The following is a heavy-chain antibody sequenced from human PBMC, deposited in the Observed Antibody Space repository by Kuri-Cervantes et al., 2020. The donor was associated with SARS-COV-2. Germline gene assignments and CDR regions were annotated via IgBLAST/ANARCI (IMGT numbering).Heavy chain of an antibody. CDR1: GGSISSYY. V-gene: IGHV4-59*01. CDR2: IYYSGST. CDR3: ARGGTAAFDI. D-gene: IGHD6-13*01. Sequence: SETLSLTCTVSGGSISSYYWSWIRQPPGKGLEWIGYIYYSGSTYYNPSLKSRVTISVDTSKNQFSLKLSSVTAADTAVYYCARGGTAAFDIWGQGTMVTVSS. J-gene: IGHJ3*02.